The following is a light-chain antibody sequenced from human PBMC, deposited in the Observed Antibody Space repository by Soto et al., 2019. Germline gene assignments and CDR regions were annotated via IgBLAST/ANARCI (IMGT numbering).Light chain of an antibody. J-gene: IGKJ1*01. CDR1: QSVSSY. CDR2: DAS. V-gene: IGKV3-20*01. CDR3: QQYEDSPVT. Sequence: EIVMTQSPGTLSLSPGERAMLSCRASQSVSSYLAWYQQKPGQAPRLLISDASDRATGIPDRFSGSGSGTDFTPTISRLAPEDFAVYYCQQYEDSPVTFGQGTKVDIK.